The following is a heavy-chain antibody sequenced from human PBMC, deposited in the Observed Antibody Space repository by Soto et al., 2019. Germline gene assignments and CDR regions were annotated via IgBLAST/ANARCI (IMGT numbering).Heavy chain of an antibody. CDR2: INPSGGSK. J-gene: IGHJ3*02. CDR1: GYTFTSYY. D-gene: IGHD3-16*02. CDR3: ARSYDYVWGSYRSQHLDSFDI. V-gene: IGHV1-46*01. Sequence: QVQLVQSGAEVKKPGASVKVSCKASGYTFTSYYMHWVRQAPGQGLEWMGIINPSGGSKSYAQKFQGRVTMTRDTSTSTVYMELSSLRSEDTAVYYCARSYDYVWGSYRSQHLDSFDIWGQGTMVTVSS.